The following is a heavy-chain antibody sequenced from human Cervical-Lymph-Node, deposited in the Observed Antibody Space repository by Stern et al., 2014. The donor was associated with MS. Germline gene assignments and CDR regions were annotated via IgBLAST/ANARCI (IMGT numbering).Heavy chain of an antibody. CDR2: ISASGGGT. J-gene: IGHJ4*02. D-gene: IGHD6-13*01. CDR1: GFNFRGYA. CDR3: GKSFSSTWNFFDS. V-gene: IGHV3-23*04. Sequence: EVQLVESGGGLVQPGGSLRLSCAASGFNFRGYAMYWVRQAPGKGLECVSTISASGGGTNYADSVKGRFTISRDNSRNTLSLQMDSLRAGDTALYYCGKSFSSTWNFFDSWGQGTLVTVSS.